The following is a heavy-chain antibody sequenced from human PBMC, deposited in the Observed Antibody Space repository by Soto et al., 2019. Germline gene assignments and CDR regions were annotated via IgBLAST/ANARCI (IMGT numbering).Heavy chain of an antibody. J-gene: IGHJ6*02. CDR1: GFTFRNYA. CDR3: ARGDCSAAGCYIHYYYGMDV. D-gene: IGHD2-2*02. CDR2: IDRSGGTS. Sequence: EVRLLQSGGGSGQPGGSLRLPCAAAGFTFRNYAMGWVRQAPGKGLEWVSAIDRSGGTSYYADSVKGRFTISRDNAKNTLDLQLNSLRADDTSVYYCARGDCSAAGCYIHYYYGMDVWGQGTTVTVSS. V-gene: IGHV3-23*01.